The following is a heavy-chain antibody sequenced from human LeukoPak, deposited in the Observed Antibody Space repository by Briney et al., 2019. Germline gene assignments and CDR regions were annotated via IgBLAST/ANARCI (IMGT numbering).Heavy chain of an antibody. D-gene: IGHD3-16*01. V-gene: IGHV4-31*03. J-gene: IGHJ4*02. Sequence: PSETLSLTCTLSGGSITSGRFYWTWIRQHPQRGLEWIGYVSYSGSTNYNSSLKSRLTISADTSKNQFSLKLNSVTATDTAVYYCARHYGPWGQGTLVTVSS. CDR1: GGSITSGRFY. CDR3: ARHYGP. CDR2: VSYSGST.